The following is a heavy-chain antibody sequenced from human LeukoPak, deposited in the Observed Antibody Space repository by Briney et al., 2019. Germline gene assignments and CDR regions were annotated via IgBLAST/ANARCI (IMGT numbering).Heavy chain of an antibody. Sequence: GGSLRLSCAASGFTFSSYSMNWVRQAPGKGLEWVSYISSSSRTIYDADSVKGRFTISRDNAKNSLYLQMNSLRAEDTAVYYCARAYSSSWSDWFDPWGQGTLVTVSS. D-gene: IGHD6-13*01. CDR1: GFTFSSYS. CDR2: ISSSSRTI. CDR3: ARAYSSSWSDWFDP. J-gene: IGHJ5*02. V-gene: IGHV3-48*01.